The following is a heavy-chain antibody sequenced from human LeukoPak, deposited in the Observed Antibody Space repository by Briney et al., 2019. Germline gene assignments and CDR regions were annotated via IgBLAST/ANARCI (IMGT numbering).Heavy chain of an antibody. V-gene: IGHV4-4*07. Sequence: SETLSLTCTVSGGSISSYYWSCIRQLAGKGLEWIGRIYTSGSTNYNPSLKSRVTMSVDTSKNQFSLKLSSVTAADTAVYYCARLNYDILTGYYTSAYYGMDVWGQGTTVTVSS. CDR1: GGSISSYY. D-gene: IGHD3-9*01. CDR3: ARLNYDILTGYYTSAYYGMDV. J-gene: IGHJ6*02. CDR2: IYTSGST.